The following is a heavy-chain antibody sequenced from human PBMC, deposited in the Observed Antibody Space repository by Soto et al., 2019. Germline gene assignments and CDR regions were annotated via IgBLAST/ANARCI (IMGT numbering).Heavy chain of an antibody. Sequence: PGGSLRLSCAASGFTFNIYAMSWVRQAPGKGLEWVSAISGSGGGTYYADSVEGRFTISRDNSNNTLYLQMSSLRAEDTAVYYCAKCVYYSSGRLLNYLHHWRQRTLDIVSS. CDR1: GFTFNIYA. CDR2: ISGSGGGT. CDR3: AKCVYYSSGRLLNYLHH. D-gene: IGHD3-22*01. V-gene: IGHV3-23*01. J-gene: IGHJ1*01.